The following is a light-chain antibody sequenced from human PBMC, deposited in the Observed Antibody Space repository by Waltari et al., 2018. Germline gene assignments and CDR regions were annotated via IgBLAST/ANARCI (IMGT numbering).Light chain of an antibody. CDR1: QSISIY. Sequence: DIQMTQSPSSLSASVGDRVTITCRASQSISIYSNWFQQKPGKAPKLLIYAASTLQSGVPSRFSGSGSGTDFTLTISSLQPEDFATYYCQQSYSTPRTFGQGTKVEIK. CDR2: AAS. V-gene: IGKV1-39*01. J-gene: IGKJ1*01. CDR3: QQSYSTPRT.